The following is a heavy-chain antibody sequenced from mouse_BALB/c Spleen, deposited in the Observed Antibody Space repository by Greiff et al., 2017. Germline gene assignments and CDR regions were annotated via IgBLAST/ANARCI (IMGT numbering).Heavy chain of an antibody. J-gene: IGHJ4*01. CDR3: ARDARPSNGYAMDY. CDR2: INSNGGST. V-gene: IGHV5-6-3*01. CDR1: GFTFSSYG. Sequence: EVHLVESGGGLVQPGGSLKLSCAASGFTFSSYGMSWVRQTPDKRLELVATINSNGGSTYYPDSVKGRFTISRDNAKNTLYLQMSSLKSEDTAMYYCARDARPSNGYAMDYWGQGTSVTVSS.